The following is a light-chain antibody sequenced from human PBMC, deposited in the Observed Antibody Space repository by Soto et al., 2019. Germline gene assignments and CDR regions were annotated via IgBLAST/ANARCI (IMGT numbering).Light chain of an antibody. CDR3: LQHSGTSQKT. CDR2: GAS. CDR1: PIVRRTY. V-gene: IGKV3-20*01. J-gene: IGKJ1*01. Sequence: DILCPPSPGPLSLSPGSLAPLSSMSLPIVRRTYLCWYPHTRGQAHRLLIYGASNRATGIPARFSGSGSGTDFTLNTTSLQPEDSAVYYCLQHSGTSQKTFGQGTKVDI.